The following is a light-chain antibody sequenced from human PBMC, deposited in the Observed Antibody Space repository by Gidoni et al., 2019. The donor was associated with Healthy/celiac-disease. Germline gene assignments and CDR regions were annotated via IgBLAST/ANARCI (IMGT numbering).Light chain of an antibody. Sequence: EIVLTQSPGTLSLSPGERATLSCRASQSVSSSYLAWYQQKPGQAPRLLIYGASSRATGIPDRFSGSGSGTDFTLTISRLEPEDFAVYYCQQYGSSPPIXFXPGTKVDIK. CDR2: GAS. J-gene: IGKJ3*01. V-gene: IGKV3-20*01. CDR3: QQYGSSPPIX. CDR1: QSVSSSY.